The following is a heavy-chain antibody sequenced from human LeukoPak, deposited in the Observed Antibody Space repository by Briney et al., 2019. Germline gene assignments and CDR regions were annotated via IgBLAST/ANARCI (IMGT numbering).Heavy chain of an antibody. CDR2: INTGSDYI. CDR1: GFIFGTYS. D-gene: IGHD3-10*01. J-gene: IGHJ4*02. V-gene: IGHV3-21*06. CDR3: ARYGVSRSRSYIAH. Sequence: GGSLRLSCEASGFIFGTYSMLWVRQAPGKGLEWVSSINTGSDYIFYADSVKGRFTISRDNAENSLYLQMHSLRADDTAVYFCARYGVSRSRSYIAHWGQGTLVTVSS.